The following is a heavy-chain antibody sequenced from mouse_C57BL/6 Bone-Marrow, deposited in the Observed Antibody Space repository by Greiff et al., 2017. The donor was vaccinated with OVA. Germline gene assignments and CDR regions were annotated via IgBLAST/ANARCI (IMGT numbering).Heavy chain of an antibody. CDR3: AKKCYYGSSYPYAMDY. Sequence: QVQLQQSGPGLVQPSQSLSITCTVSGFSLTSYGVHWVRQSPGKGLEWLGVIWRGGSTDYNAAFMSRLSITKDTSKNQFFFKMNRLTADYTAIYYCAKKCYYGSSYPYAMDYWGQGTSVTVSS. J-gene: IGHJ4*01. V-gene: IGHV2-5*01. D-gene: IGHD1-1*01. CDR1: GFSLTSYG. CDR2: IWRGGST.